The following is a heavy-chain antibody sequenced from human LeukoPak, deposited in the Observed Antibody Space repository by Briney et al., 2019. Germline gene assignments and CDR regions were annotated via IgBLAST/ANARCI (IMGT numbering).Heavy chain of an antibody. V-gene: IGHV4-61*03. J-gene: IGHJ5*02. Sequence: SETLSLTCTVSGGSISSSSYYWSWLRQPPGKGLEWIGYIYYTGSTNYNPSLESRVTISVDTSKNHFSLKLNSVTTTDTAVYYCARSPGVYNWFDPWGQGTLVTVSS. D-gene: IGHD7-27*01. CDR1: GGSISSSSYY. CDR3: ARSPGVYNWFDP. CDR2: IYYTGST.